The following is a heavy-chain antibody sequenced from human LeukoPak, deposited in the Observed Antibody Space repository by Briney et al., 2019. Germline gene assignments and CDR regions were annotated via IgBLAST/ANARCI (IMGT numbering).Heavy chain of an antibody. CDR3: ASPTSGSFEYFQH. Sequence: SETLSLTRTVSGGSISSSSYYWGWIRQPPGKGLEWIGSIYYSGSTYYNPSLKSRVTISVDTSKNQFSLKLSSVTAADTAVYYCASPTSGSFEYFQHWGQGTLVTVSS. CDR2: IYYSGST. V-gene: IGHV4-39*01. CDR1: GGSISSSSYY. D-gene: IGHD1-26*01. J-gene: IGHJ1*01.